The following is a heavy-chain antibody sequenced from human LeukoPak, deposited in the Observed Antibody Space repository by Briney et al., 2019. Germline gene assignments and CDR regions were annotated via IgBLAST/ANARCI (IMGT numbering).Heavy chain of an antibody. V-gene: IGHV3-23*01. CDR3: AKAPYRLVLRFLEWRPAAYYFDY. CDR2: ISGSGGST. Sequence: QPGGSLRLSCAASGFAFSDYAMTWVRQAPGKGLEWVSAISGSGGSTYYADSVKGRFTISRDNSKNTLYLQMNSLRAEDTAVYYCAKAPYRLVLRFLEWRPAAYYFDYWGQGTLVTVSS. CDR1: GFAFSDYA. D-gene: IGHD3-3*01. J-gene: IGHJ4*02.